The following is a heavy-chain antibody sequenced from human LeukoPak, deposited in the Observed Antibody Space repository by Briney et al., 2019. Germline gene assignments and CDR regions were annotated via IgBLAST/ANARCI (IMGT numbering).Heavy chain of an antibody. J-gene: IGHJ4*02. CDR1: GGSISSYY. D-gene: IGHD7-27*01. Sequence: SETLSLTCTVSGGSISSYYWSWIRQPPGKGLEWIGYIYYSGSTNYNPSLKSRVTISVDTSKNQFSLKLSSVTAADTAVYYCARDRSSTWGSHLDYWGQGTLVTVSS. V-gene: IGHV4-59*01. CDR2: IYYSGST. CDR3: ARDRSSTWGSHLDY.